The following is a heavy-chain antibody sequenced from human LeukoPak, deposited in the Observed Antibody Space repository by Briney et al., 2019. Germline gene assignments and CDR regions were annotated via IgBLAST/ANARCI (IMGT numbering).Heavy chain of an antibody. D-gene: IGHD6-19*01. CDR1: GGSISSYY. CDR3: ASWSSGWHRKSFDY. CDR2: IYYSGST. J-gene: IGHJ4*02. Sequence: SETLSLTCTVSGGSISSYYWSWIRRPPGKGLEWIRYIYYSGSTNYNPSLKSRVTISVDTSKNQFSLKLSSVTVADTAVYYCASWSSGWHRKSFDYWGQGTLVTVSS. V-gene: IGHV4-59*01.